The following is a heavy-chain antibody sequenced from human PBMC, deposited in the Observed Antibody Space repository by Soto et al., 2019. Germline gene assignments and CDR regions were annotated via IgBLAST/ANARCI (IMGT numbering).Heavy chain of an antibody. V-gene: IGHV4-31*03. D-gene: IGHD3-16*02. CDR3: ARDSPSRRLGELSLSWFDP. CDR2: IYYSGST. CDR1: GGSISSGGYY. J-gene: IGHJ5*02. Sequence: PSETLSLTCTVSGGSISSGGYYWSWIRQHPGKGLEWIGYIYYSGSTYYNPSLKSRVTISVDTSKNQFSLKLSSVTAADTAVYYCARDSPSRRLGELSLSWFDPWGQGALVTVSS.